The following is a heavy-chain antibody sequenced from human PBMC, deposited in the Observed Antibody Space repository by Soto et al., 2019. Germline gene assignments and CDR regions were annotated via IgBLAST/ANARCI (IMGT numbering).Heavy chain of an antibody. V-gene: IGHV3-7*05. J-gene: IGHJ4*02. D-gene: IGHD2-2*01. CDR2: IKQDGSEK. CDR1: GFTFSSYW. Sequence: GGSLRLSCAASGFTFSSYWMSWVRQAPGKGLEWVANIKQDGSEKYYVDSVKGRFTISRDNAKNSLYLQTNSLRAEDTAVYYCARDLSNEYQLLLASVDLLDYWGQGTLVTVSS. CDR3: ARDLSNEYQLLLASVDLLDY.